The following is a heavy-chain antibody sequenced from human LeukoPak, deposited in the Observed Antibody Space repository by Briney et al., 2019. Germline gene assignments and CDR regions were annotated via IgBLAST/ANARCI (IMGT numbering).Heavy chain of an antibody. CDR3: ARGTTAMVPFDI. Sequence: ASVKVSCKASGYTFTSYYMQWVRQAPGQGLEWMGGIIPIFGTANYAQKFQGRVTITTDESTSTAYMELSSLRSEVTAVYYCARGTTAMVPFDIWGQGTMVTVSS. D-gene: IGHD5-18*01. J-gene: IGHJ3*02. V-gene: IGHV1-69*05. CDR1: GYTFTSYY. CDR2: IIPIFGTA.